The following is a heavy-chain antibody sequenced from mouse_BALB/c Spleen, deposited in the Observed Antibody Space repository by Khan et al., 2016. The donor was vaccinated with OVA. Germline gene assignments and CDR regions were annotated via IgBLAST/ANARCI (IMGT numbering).Heavy chain of an antibody. CDR2: IDPPNDDS. CDR3: ASRYGNPFAF. J-gene: IGHJ3*01. D-gene: IGHD2-1*01. Sequence: EVQLQQSGAELVKPGASVKLSCSASGFNIKDTYIHWMKQRPEQGLEWIGRIDPPNDDSKYGPKFQAKATLTGETSSNTAYLQLCSLSSDDTAVYYCASRYGNPFAFWGQGTLVSVSA. CDR1: GFNIKDTY. V-gene: IGHV14-3*02.